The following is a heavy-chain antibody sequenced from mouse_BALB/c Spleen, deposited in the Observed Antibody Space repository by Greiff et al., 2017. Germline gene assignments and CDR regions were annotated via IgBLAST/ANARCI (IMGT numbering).Heavy chain of an antibody. J-gene: IGHJ3*01. Sequence: EVKLMESGGGLVQPGGSLRLSCATSGFTFTDYYMSWVRQPPGKALEWLGFIRNKANGYTTEYSASVKGRFTISRDNSQSILYLQMNTLRAEDSATYYCARDIGDYRSRFAYWGQGTLVTVSA. CDR3: ARDIGDYRSRFAY. V-gene: IGHV7-3*02. CDR2: IRNKANGYTT. D-gene: IGHD2-14*01. CDR1: GFTFTDYY.